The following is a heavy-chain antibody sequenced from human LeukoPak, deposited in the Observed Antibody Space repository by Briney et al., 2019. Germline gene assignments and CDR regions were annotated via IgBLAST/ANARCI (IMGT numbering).Heavy chain of an antibody. CDR2: ISASGGST. CDR1: RFTFSSYA. J-gene: IGHJ4*02. V-gene: IGHV3-23*01. Sequence: GGSRRLSCAASRFTFSSYAMSWVRQAPGKGLEWVSAISASGGSTYYADSVKGRFTISRDNSNDTLYLQMNSLRAEDTAVYYCAKRGYSGYFLDYWGQGTLVTVSS. D-gene: IGHD5-12*01. CDR3: AKRGYSGYFLDY.